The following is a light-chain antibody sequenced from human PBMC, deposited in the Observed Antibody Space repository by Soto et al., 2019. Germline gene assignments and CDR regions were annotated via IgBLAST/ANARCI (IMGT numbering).Light chain of an antibody. J-gene: IGKJ4*01. CDR3: QQYAGWPLT. CDR2: KTS. Sequence: EVVMTQSPATVSVSPGERTSLSCRASQSIGTNLGWYQQKPGQAPRLLISKTSTRATGVPARFSGSGSGTDFTLTISSLQSEDNALYYCQQYAGWPLTFGRGTKVDIK. V-gene: IGKV3-15*01. CDR1: QSIGTN.